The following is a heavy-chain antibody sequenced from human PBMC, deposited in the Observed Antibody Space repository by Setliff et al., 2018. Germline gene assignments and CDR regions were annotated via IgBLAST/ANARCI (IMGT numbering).Heavy chain of an antibody. CDR3: ATELRSPFWHFDL. CDR1: GATLSGVV. J-gene: IGHJ4*02. CDR2: FIPVLGKP. Sequence: SVNVSCKASGATLSGVVFSWVRQAPGHGLEWMGRFIPVLGKPNYAPRFQGRLTITVDTSTGTSYMDLRSLRSDDTAIYYCATELRSPFWHFDLWGQGSLVTVSS. D-gene: IGHD3-3*01. V-gene: IGHV1-69*04.